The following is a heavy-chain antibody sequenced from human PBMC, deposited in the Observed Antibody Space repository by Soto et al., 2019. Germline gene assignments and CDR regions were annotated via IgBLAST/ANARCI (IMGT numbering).Heavy chain of an antibody. CDR2: IGHDGKNE. V-gene: IGHV3-33*01. CDR3: ARSVTTGIYRGYLDY. D-gene: IGHD4-17*01. J-gene: IGHJ4*02. Sequence: VQLVESGGGVVQPGRSLRLSCAASGFTFSTYGMQWVRQAPGKGLEWVAVIGHDGKNEYYADSVKGRFTISRDDSKNTLCLQMNSLRAEDTAFYYCARSVTTGIYRGYLDYWGQGILVTVSS. CDR1: GFTFSTYG.